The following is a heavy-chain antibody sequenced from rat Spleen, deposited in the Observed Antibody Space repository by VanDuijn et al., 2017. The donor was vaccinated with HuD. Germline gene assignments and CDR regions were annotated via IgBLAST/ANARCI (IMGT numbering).Heavy chain of an antibody. V-gene: IGHV6-6*01. CDR3: ALRGYYDGYPHVMDA. Sequence: EVQVLESGGGLVQPGNSLKLSCATSGFTFSTAWMYWYRQFPEKRLEWVARIKAKSNNYATDYTESVKGRFTISRDDSKSSIYLQMNNLKEEDTAIYYCALRGYYDGYPHVMDAWGQGASVTVSS. D-gene: IGHD1-12*03. CDR1: GFTFSTAW. J-gene: IGHJ4*01. CDR2: IKAKSNNYAT.